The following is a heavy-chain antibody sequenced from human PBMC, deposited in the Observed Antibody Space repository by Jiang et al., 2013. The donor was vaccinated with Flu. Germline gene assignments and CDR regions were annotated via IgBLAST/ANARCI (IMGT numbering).Heavy chain of an antibody. V-gene: IGHV6-1*01. CDR3: ARAYHQPDSGYDNFDY. D-gene: IGHD5-12*01. J-gene: IGHJ4*02. Sequence: TLSLTCAISGDSVSSNSAAWNWIRQSPSRGLEWLGRTYYRSKWYNDYAVSVKSRITINPDTSKNQFSLQLNSVTPEDTAVYYCARAYHQPDSGYDNFDYWGQGTLVTVSS. CDR2: TYYRSKWYN. CDR1: GDSVSSNSAA.